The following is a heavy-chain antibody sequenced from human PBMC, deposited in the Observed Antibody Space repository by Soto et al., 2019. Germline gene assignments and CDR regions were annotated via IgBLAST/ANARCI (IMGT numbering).Heavy chain of an antibody. D-gene: IGHD3-22*01. J-gene: IGHJ4*02. CDR2: FDPEDGET. Sequence: GASVKVSCKVSGYTLTELSMHWVRQAPGRGLEWMGGFDPEDGETIYAQKFQGRVTMTEDTSTDTVYMDLSSLRSEDTAVYYCARIPSYYDSSGYYGPYFDYWGQGTLVTVSS. CDR3: ARIPSYYDSSGYYGPYFDY. CDR1: GYTLTELS. V-gene: IGHV1-24*01.